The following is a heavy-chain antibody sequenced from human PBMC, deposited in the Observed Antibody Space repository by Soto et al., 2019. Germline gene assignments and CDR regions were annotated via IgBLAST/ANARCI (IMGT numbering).Heavy chain of an antibody. Sequence: SETVALTCTVPGGSISSYYCRWVRLPPGKGLEWIGYISDIAYTSYNPSLKGRVSISVDTSKNQFSLTLTSVAAADTAVYYCARQGFGVLHGLVDVWGQGTTVT. J-gene: IGHJ6*02. CDR3: ARQGFGVLHGLVDV. V-gene: IGHV4-59*08. D-gene: IGHD3-10*01. CDR2: ISDIAYT. CDR1: GGSISSYY.